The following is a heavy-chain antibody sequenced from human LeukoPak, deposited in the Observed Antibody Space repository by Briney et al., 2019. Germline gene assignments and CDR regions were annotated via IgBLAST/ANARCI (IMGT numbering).Heavy chain of an antibody. CDR3: ARHTYNWNFHWNNWFDP. D-gene: IGHD1-7*01. Sequence: ASETLSLTCTVSGGSISSSSYYWGWIRQPPGKGLEWIGSIYYSGSTYYNPSLKSRVTISVDTSKNQFSLKLSSVTAADTAVYYCARHTYNWNFHWNNWFDPWGQGTLVTVSS. CDR2: IYYSGST. J-gene: IGHJ5*02. V-gene: IGHV4-39*01. CDR1: GGSISSSSYY.